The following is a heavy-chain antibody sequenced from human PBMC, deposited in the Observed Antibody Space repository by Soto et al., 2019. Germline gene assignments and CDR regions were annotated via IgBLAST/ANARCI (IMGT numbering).Heavy chain of an antibody. Sequence: VQLVESGGGLVQPGGSLRLSCAVSGFTSDDYTMHWVRQAPGKGLEWVSGVGWNGGDIVYADSVKGRFTVSRDNTRNSLYLEVNSLTTEDTAIYFCAKERAVVVPVSTSYFHYYGLDVWGQGTTVTVS. CDR3: AKERAVVVPVSTSYFHYYGLDV. V-gene: IGHV3-9*02. J-gene: IGHJ6*02. CDR1: GFTSDDYT. CDR2: VGWNGGDI. D-gene: IGHD2-2*01.